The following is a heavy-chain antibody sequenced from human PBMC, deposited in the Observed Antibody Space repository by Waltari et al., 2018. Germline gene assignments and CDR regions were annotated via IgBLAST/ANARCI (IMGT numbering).Heavy chain of an antibody. D-gene: IGHD6-19*01. V-gene: IGHV4-4*02. CDR2: IYHSWST. CDR1: GGSISSSNW. Sequence: QVQLQESGPGLVKPSGTLSLTCAVSGGSISSSNWWSWVRQPPGKGLEWIGEIYHSWSTTYHPSLKGRVTISVDKSKNQFSLKLGSVTAADTAVYYCARDLSIAVAGSNYYYYGMDVWGQGTTVTVSS. J-gene: IGHJ6*02. CDR3: ARDLSIAVAGSNYYYYGMDV.